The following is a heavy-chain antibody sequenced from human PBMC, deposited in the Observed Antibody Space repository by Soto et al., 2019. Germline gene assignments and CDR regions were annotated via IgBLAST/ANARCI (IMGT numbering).Heavy chain of an antibody. CDR3: ARDHLILTAHDFFYGSDV. J-gene: IGHJ6*02. D-gene: IGHD2-8*02. V-gene: IGHV3-7*03. CDR2: IPQDGVDG. Sequence: PVGSLRLSCEVSGFTFSMYSMSWVRQSPGKGLEWVAKIPQDGVDGHYADSVKGRFTISRDNGKNSLYLQLNNLRAEDTAVYYCARDHLILTAHDFFYGSDVWGRGATVTVSS. CDR1: GFTFSMYS.